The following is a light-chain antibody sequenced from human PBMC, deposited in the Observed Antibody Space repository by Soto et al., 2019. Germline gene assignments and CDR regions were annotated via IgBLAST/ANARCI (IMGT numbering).Light chain of an antibody. V-gene: IGKV3-20*01. CDR2: VAS. Sequence: DIVLIQTPGTHCLSPVEIATLSCSASQSINSNSLAWYQQRPGQPPRLLIYVASSRAPGIPERFSGSGSGTDFTLTITRLEPEDFAVYYCQHYDTSLWTCGQGTKGDIK. CDR1: QSINSNS. CDR3: QHYDTSLWT. J-gene: IGKJ1*01.